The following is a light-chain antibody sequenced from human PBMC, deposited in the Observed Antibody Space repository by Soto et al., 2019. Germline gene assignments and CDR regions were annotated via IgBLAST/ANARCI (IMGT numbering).Light chain of an antibody. CDR2: DAS. CDR1: QSISYW. J-gene: IGKJ1*01. CDR3: QQYYSYSQT. Sequence: DIQMTQSPSTLSASVGDRVTITCRASQSISYWLAWYQQKPGKAPKLLMFDASTLESGVPSRFSGGGSGTEFTLTISSLQPDDFATYFCQQYYSYSQTFGQGTKVDIK. V-gene: IGKV1-5*01.